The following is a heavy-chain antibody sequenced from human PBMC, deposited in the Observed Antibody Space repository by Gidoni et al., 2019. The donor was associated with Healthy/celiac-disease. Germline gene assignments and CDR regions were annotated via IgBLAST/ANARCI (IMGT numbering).Heavy chain of an antibody. CDR1: GLTFSSYA. V-gene: IGHV3-23*01. CDR3: AKDLWFGESNDAFDI. J-gene: IGHJ3*02. D-gene: IGHD3-10*01. Sequence: EVHLLESGGGLVQPGGPLRLSCAASGLTFSSYAMSWVRQAPGKGLEWVSAISGSGGSTYYADSVKGRFTISRDNSKNTLYLQMNSLRAEDTAVYYCAKDLWFGESNDAFDIWGQGTMVTVSS. CDR2: ISGSGGST.